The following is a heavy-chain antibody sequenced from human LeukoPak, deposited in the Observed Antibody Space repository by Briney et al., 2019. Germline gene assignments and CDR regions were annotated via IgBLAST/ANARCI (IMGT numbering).Heavy chain of an antibody. J-gene: IGHJ4*02. CDR3: ARGDYYGSGSCSLND. Sequence: PSETLSLTCTVSGGSISSGGYYWSWIRQHPGKGLEWIGYTYYIGSTYYNPSLKSRVTISVDTSKNQFSLKLSAVTAADTAVYYCARGDYYGSGSCSLNDWGQGTLVTVSS. D-gene: IGHD3-10*01. V-gene: IGHV4-31*03. CDR1: GGSISSGGYY. CDR2: TYYIGST.